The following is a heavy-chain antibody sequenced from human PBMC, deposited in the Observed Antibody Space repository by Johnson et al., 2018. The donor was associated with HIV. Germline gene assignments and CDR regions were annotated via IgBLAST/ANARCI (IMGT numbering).Heavy chain of an antibody. Sequence: VQLVESGGGVVQPGRSLRLSCAASGFTFSSYGMHWVRQAPGKGLEWVAVIWYDGSNKYYADSVKGRFTISRDNSKNTLYLQMNSLRAEDTAVYYCAKGGRLTMTTVSTWAFDIWGQGTMVTVSS. J-gene: IGHJ3*02. D-gene: IGHD4-17*01. V-gene: IGHV3-33*06. CDR1: GFTFSSYG. CDR2: IWYDGSNK. CDR3: AKGGRLTMTTVSTWAFDI.